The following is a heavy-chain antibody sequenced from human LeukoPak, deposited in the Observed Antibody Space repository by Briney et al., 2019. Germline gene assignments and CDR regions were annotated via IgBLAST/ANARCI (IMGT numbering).Heavy chain of an antibody. CDR1: GFTFSSYG. CDR2: ISYDGSNK. V-gene: IGHV3-30*18. J-gene: IGHJ4*02. D-gene: IGHD4-17*01. CDR3: AKDRMTTGAPFDY. Sequence: GRSLRLSCAASGFTFSSYGMHWVRQAPGKGLEWVAVISYDGSNKYYADSVKGRFTISRDNSKNTLYLQMNSLRAEDTAVYYCAKDRMTTGAPFDYWGQGTLVTVSS.